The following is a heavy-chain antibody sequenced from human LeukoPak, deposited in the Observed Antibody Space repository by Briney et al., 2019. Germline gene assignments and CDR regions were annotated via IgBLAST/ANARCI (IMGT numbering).Heavy chain of an antibody. CDR3: AGGGLLSYFGIEHAFDI. J-gene: IGHJ3*02. V-gene: IGHV4-59*01. CDR2: IYYSGST. Sequence: SETLSLTCTVSGGSISSYYWSWLRQPPGKGLEWIGYIYYSGSTNYNPSLKSRVTISVDTSKNQFSLKLSSVTAADTAVYYCAGGGLLSYFGIEHAFDIWGQGTMVTVSS. CDR1: GGSISSYY. D-gene: IGHD3-10*01.